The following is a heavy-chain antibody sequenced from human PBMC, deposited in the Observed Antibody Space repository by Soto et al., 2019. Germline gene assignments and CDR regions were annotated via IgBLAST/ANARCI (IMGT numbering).Heavy chain of an antibody. D-gene: IGHD5-18*01. CDR2: ISYDGSIK. Sequence: GGSLRLSCTGSGFPFDDFAINWVRQDPGRGLEWVALISYDGSIKYYADSVRGRFTISRDNSKNTLYLQMNSLRAEDTAVYYCANSEYSRYKNIDVWGQGTTVTVYS. V-gene: IGHV3-30*01. CDR3: ANSEYSRYKNIDV. J-gene: IGHJ6*02. CDR1: GFPFDDFA.